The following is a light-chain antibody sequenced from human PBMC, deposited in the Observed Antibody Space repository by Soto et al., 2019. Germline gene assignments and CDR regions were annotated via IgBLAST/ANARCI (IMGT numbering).Light chain of an antibody. Sequence: QSALTQPPSASGSPGQSVTISCTGTSSDVGGYNYVSWYQQHPGKAPKLMIYEVSKRPSGVPDRFYGSKSGNTASLTVSGLQAEDEADYYCSSYAGSNSVVFGGGPKLTVL. CDR2: EVS. CDR3: SSYAGSNSVV. V-gene: IGLV2-8*01. J-gene: IGLJ2*01. CDR1: SSDVGGYNY.